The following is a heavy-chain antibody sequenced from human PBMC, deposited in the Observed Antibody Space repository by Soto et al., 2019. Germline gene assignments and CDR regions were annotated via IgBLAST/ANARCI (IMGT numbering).Heavy chain of an antibody. CDR3: ARGPRYSSSWFYYYYGMDV. CDR1: GYSFTSYW. J-gene: IGHJ6*02. V-gene: IGHV5-10-1*01. CDR2: IDPSDSYT. D-gene: IGHD6-13*01. Sequence: GEPLKISCKGSGYSFTSYWISWVRQMPGKGLEWMGRIDPSDSYTNYSPSFQGHVTISADKSISTAYLQWSSLKASDTAMYYCARGPRYSSSWFYYYYGMDVWGQGTTVTVSS.